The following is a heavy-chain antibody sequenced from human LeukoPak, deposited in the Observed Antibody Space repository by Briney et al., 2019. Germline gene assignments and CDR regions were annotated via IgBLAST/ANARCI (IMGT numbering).Heavy chain of an antibody. CDR1: GFTFSNFD. CDR3: AKVRTYFYHGLDV. D-gene: IGHD1-14*01. Sequence: GGSPRLSCAASGFTFSNFDMNWVRQAPGKGLEWVSAIRGSGGGTYYADSVKGRFTISRDNSKDTVFLQMNSLGAEDTAVYYCAKVRTYFYHGLDVWGQGTTVTVSS. J-gene: IGHJ6*02. CDR2: IRGSGGGT. V-gene: IGHV3-23*01.